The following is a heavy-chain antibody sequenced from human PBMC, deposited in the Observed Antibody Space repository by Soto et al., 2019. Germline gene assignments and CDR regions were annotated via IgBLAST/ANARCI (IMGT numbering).Heavy chain of an antibody. V-gene: IGHV3-21*01. J-gene: IGHJ4*02. D-gene: IGHD1-26*01. Sequence: GGSLRLSCASSGFTFSTYTMNWVRQAPRKGLEWVSSINGRGNYIYYAESVKGRFTISRDNAKNSLYLQMDRLRAEDTALYYCVREDGKVGTNSAFDYWGLGALVTVSS. CDR1: GFTFSTYT. CDR3: VREDGKVGTNSAFDY. CDR2: INGRGNYI.